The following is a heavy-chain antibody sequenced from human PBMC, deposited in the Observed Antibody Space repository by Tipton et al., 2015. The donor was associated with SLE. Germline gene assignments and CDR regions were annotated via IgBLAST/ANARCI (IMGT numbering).Heavy chain of an antibody. D-gene: IGHD3-22*01. V-gene: IGHV1-18*04. CDR3: ARDRGYYYDSSGLDAFDI. CDR1: GYTFTGYY. CDR2: ISAYNGNT. Sequence: QLVQSGAEVKKPGASVKVSCKASGYTFTGYYMHWVRQAPGQGLEWMGWISAYNGNTNYAQKLQGRVTMTTDTSTSTAYMELRSLRSDDTAVYYCARDRGYYYDSSGLDAFDIWGQGTMFTVSS. J-gene: IGHJ3*02.